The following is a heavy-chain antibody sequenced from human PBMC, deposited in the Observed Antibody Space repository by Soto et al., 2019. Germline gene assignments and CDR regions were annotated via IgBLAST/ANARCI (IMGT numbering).Heavy chain of an antibody. CDR1: GFTFSNAW. CDR2: IKSKTDGGTT. Sequence: PGGSLRLSCAASGFTFSNAWVSWVRQAPGKGLEWVGRIKSKTDGGTTDYAAPVKGRFTISRDDSKNTLYLQMNSLKTEDTAVYYCTTVTPYSSGWYEGYHYYGMDVWGQGTTVTVSS. CDR3: TTVTPYSSGWYEGYHYYGMDV. V-gene: IGHV3-15*01. J-gene: IGHJ6*02. D-gene: IGHD6-19*01.